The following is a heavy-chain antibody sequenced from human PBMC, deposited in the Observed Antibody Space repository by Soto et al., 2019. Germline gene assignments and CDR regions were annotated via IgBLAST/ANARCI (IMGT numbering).Heavy chain of an antibody. J-gene: IGHJ6*02. V-gene: IGHV3-30-3*01. Sequence: GGSLRLSCAASGFTFSSYAMHWVRQAPGKGLEWVAVISYDGSNKYYADSVKGRFTISRDNSKNTLYLQMNSLRAEDTAVYYCESEDTAMVIPSPYYYYGMDVWGQGTPVTVSS. D-gene: IGHD5-18*01. CDR3: ESEDTAMVIPSPYYYYGMDV. CDR1: GFTFSSYA. CDR2: ISYDGSNK.